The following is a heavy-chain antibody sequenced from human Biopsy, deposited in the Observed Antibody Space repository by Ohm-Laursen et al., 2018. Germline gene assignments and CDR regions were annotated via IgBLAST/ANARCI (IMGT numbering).Heavy chain of an antibody. Sequence: SLRLSCTASGFTFSDYYMNWIRQAPGKGMEWVSFITNTGRTVYAYSAKGRFTISRDNADNSLHLQMKSLRSEDSDVYYCARELGNGMDVWGQGTPVTVSS. J-gene: IGHJ6*02. CDR1: GFTFSDYY. CDR2: ITNTGRTV. V-gene: IGHV3-11*01. CDR3: ARELGNGMDV.